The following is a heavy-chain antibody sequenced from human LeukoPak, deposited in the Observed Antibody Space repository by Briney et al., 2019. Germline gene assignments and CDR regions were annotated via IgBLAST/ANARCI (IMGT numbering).Heavy chain of an antibody. CDR3: ARDVQQQLGPPYSYYYMDV. CDR1: GFTLSSNY. D-gene: IGHD6-13*01. CDR2: IYSGGST. Sequence: GGSLRLSCAASGFTLSSNYMSWVRQARGKGLEWVSVIYSGGSTYYSDAVKGRFTISTDNSKHTLYLQMNSLRAEDTAVYYCARDVQQQLGPPYSYYYMDVWGKGTTVTVSS. V-gene: IGHV3-66*02. J-gene: IGHJ6*03.